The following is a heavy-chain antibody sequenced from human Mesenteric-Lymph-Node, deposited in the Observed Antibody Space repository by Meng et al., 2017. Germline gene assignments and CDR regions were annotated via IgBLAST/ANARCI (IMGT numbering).Heavy chain of an antibody. J-gene: IGHJ4*02. V-gene: IGHV3-33*01. Sequence: GGSLRLSCAASGFTFSSYGMHWVRQAPGKGLEWVAVIWYDGSNKYYADSVKGRFTISRDNSKNTLYLQMNSLRAEDTAVYYCARVRGLSIGYFDYWGQGTLVTVSS. CDR2: IWYDGSNK. CDR1: GFTFSSYG. D-gene: IGHD3-16*02. CDR3: ARVRGLSIGYFDY.